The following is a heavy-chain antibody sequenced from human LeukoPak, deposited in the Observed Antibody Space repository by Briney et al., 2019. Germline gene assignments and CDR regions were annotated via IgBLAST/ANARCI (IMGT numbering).Heavy chain of an antibody. CDR2: IYYSGST. V-gene: IGHV4-34*01. CDR1: GGSFGGYY. Sequence: SETLSLTCAVYGGSFGGYYWSWIRQPPGKGLEWIGSIYYSGSTHYNPSLKSRVTISVDTSKNQFSLKLSSVTAADTAVYYCARDGEMATIENYFAYWGQGTLVTVSS. CDR3: ARDGEMATIENYFAY. D-gene: IGHD5-24*01. J-gene: IGHJ4*02.